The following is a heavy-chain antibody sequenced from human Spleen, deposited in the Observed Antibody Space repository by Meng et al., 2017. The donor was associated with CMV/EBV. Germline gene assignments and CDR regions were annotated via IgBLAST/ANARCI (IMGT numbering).Heavy chain of an antibody. CDR1: GCTFSDYY. CDR3: ASGSYGSGKVDY. CDR2: ISSSGSTK. J-gene: IGHJ4*02. Sequence: AAAGCTFSDYYMSVIGQAPGKGLEWVSYISSSGSTKYYADSVKGRFTISRDNAKNSLYLQMSSMRAEDTAVYYCASGSYGSGKVDYWGQGTLVTVSS. D-gene: IGHD3-10*01. V-gene: IGHV3-11*04.